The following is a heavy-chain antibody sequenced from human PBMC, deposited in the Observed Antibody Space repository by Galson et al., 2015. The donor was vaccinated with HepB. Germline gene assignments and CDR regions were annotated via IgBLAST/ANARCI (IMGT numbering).Heavy chain of an antibody. J-gene: IGHJ2*01. V-gene: IGHV1-69*01. CDR1: GGTFSSYA. D-gene: IGHD1-1*01. CDR2: IIPIFGTA. Sequence: SCAASGGTFSSYAISWVRQAPGQGLEWMGGIIPIFGTANYAQKFQGRVTITADESTSTAYMELSSLRSEDTAVYYCARVPQLGTWYFDLWGRGTLVTVSS. CDR3: ARVPQLGTWYFDL.